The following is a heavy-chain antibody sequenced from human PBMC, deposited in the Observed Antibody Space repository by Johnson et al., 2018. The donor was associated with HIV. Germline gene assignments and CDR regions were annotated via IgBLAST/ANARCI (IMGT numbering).Heavy chain of an antibody. D-gene: IGHD3-16*01. Sequence: VQLVESGGGVVQPGRSLRLSCTASGFTFSSYWMDWVRQAPGKGLVWVGRIKSKTDGGTTDYAAPVKGRFTISRDNAKNTLYLQMNSLRAEDTAVYYCALEGFGAFDIWGQGTMVTVSS. CDR3: ALEGFGAFDI. J-gene: IGHJ3*02. CDR1: GFTFSSYW. V-gene: IGHV3-15*05. CDR2: IKSKTDGGTT.